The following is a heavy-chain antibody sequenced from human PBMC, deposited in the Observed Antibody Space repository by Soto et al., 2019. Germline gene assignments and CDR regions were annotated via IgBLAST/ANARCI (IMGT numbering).Heavy chain of an antibody. V-gene: IGHV4-59*08. D-gene: IGHD3-10*01. Sequence: SATLSLSCTVTCSSIPSINTHFSNYYCSWLRLSPGKGLEWIGYISNIGFTRYNPSLKSRVSISVDTSKNQFSLKLTSVTAADTAGYYCTTQGFGGLHGLVDAWDQGTTVT. CDR3: TTQGFGGLHGLVDA. J-gene: IGHJ6*02. CDR1: CSSIPSINTHFSNYY. CDR2: ISNIGFT.